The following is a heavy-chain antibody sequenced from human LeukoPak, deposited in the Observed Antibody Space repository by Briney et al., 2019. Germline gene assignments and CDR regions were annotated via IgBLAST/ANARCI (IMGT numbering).Heavy chain of an antibody. CDR2: IKSKTDGGTT. D-gene: IGHD6-13*01. V-gene: IGHV3-15*01. CDR1: GFTFSNAW. J-gene: IGHJ6*04. Sequence: GGSLRPSCAASGFTFSNAWMSWVRQAPGKGLEWVGRIKSKTDGGTTDYAAPVKGRFTISRDDSKNTLYLQMNSLKTEDTAVYYCTTDPGQQLAKRGYYYYGMDVWGKGTTVTVSS. CDR3: TTDPGQQLAKRGYYYYGMDV.